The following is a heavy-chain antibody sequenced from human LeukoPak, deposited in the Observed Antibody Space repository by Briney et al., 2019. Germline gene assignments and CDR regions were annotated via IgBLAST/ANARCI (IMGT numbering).Heavy chain of an antibody. CDR3: ANPQSRGYDYLDY. CDR2: ISYDGNNI. CDR1: GFTFSNYG. D-gene: IGHD5-12*01. J-gene: IGHJ4*02. V-gene: IGHV3-30*18. Sequence: GGSLRLSCAASGFTFSNYGMHWVRQAPGKGLEWVAVISYDGNNIYYADSVKGRFTISRDNSRNTLYLQMNSLRPEDTAVYYCANPQSRGYDYLDYWGQGTLVTVS.